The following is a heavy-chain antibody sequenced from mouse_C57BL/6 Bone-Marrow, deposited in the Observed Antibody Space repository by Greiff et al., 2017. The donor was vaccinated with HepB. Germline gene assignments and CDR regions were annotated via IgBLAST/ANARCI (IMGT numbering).Heavy chain of an antibody. CDR3: ARSRDGYYRAWFAY. J-gene: IGHJ3*01. Sequence: QVQLQQSGAELVRPGPSVKMSCKASGYTFTNYWIGWAKQRPGHGLEWIGDIYPGGGYTNYNEKFKGKATLTADKSSSTAYMQFSSLTSEDSAIYYCARSRDGYYRAWFAYWGQGTLVTVSA. D-gene: IGHD2-3*01. V-gene: IGHV1-63*01. CDR2: IYPGGGYT. CDR1: GYTFTNYW.